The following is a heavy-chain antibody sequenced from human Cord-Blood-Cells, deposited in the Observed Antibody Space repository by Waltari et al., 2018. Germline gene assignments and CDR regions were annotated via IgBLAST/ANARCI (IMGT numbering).Heavy chain of an antibody. V-gene: IGHV1-69*01. D-gene: IGHD2-2*02. CDR3: ARVGNCSSTSCYMGGWFDP. J-gene: IGHJ5*02. Sequence: QVQLVQSGAEVKKPGSSVKVSCKASGGTFSSYAISWVRQAPGQGLEWMGGIIPSFGTANYAQKFQGRVTITADESTSTAYMELSSLRSEDTAVYYCARVGNCSSTSCYMGGWFDPWGQGTLVTVSS. CDR1: GGTFSSYA. CDR2: IIPSFGTA.